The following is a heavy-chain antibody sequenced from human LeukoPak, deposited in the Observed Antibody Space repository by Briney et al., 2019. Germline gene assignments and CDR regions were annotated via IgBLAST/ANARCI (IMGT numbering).Heavy chain of an antibody. J-gene: IGHJ4*02. CDR3: ARAETPRNSYGYLDY. Sequence: SETLSLTCTVSGGSISSDDYYWSWIRQHPGKDLEWIGYIYYSGSTYYNPSLKSRVTISIDTSKNQFSLKLSSVTAADTAVYYCARAETPRNSYGYLDYWGQGTLVTVSS. V-gene: IGHV4-31*03. CDR1: GGSISSDDYY. D-gene: IGHD5-18*01. CDR2: IYYSGST.